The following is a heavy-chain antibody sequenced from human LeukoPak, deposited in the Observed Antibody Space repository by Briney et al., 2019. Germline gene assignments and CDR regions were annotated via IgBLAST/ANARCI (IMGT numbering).Heavy chain of an antibody. D-gene: IGHD3-10*01. CDR2: ISYDGNNK. J-gene: IGHJ6*02. Sequence: PGGSLRLSCAASGFTFSNYAMNWVRQAPGGGLEWVAAISYDGNNKFYADSVKGRFTISRDNSKNTLYLEMNSLRAEDTAVYYCARDVGSHYYYFGMDVWGQGTTVTVSS. CDR1: GFTFSNYA. V-gene: IGHV3-30*04. CDR3: ARDVGSHYYYFGMDV.